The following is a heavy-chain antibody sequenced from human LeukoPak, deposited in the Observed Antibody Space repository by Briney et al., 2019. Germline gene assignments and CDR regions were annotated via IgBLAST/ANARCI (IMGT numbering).Heavy chain of an antibody. CDR2: IYRGDST. J-gene: IGHJ4*02. D-gene: IGHD3-16*02. Sequence: GGSLRLSCAASGFAVSSNYMSWVRQAPGKGLEWVSLIYRGDSTYYADSVKGRFTISRDNSQNTLYLQMNSLRAEDTAIYYCARDIVWGQGTLVTVSS. CDR1: GFAVSSNY. V-gene: IGHV3-53*01. CDR3: ARDIV.